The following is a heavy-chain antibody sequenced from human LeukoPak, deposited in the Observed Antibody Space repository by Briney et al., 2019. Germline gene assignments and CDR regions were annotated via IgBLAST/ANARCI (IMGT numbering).Heavy chain of an antibody. D-gene: IGHD3-10*01. J-gene: IGHJ4*02. CDR2: ISYDGSNK. CDR3: ARDGLWFGESYYFDY. CDR1: GFTFSSYA. V-gene: IGHV3-30*04. Sequence: PGGSLRLSCAASGFTFSSYAMHGVRQAPGKGLEWVAVISYDGSNKYYADSVKGRFTISRDNSKNTLYLQMNSRRAEDTAVYYCARDGLWFGESYYFDYWGQGTLVTVSS.